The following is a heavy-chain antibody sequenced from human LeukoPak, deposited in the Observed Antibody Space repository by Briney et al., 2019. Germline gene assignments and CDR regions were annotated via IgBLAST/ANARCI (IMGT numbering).Heavy chain of an antibody. Sequence: GGSLRLSCAASGFTFSGSAMSWVRQAPGEGLEWVSLISYSGANSYYTDSVRGRFTISRDNSKDTLFLQMNSLRAEDTAIYYCARVSEVGARSYFDYWGQGTLVTVSS. CDR3: ARVSEVGARSYFDY. CDR2: ISYSGANS. V-gene: IGHV3-23*01. J-gene: IGHJ4*02. D-gene: IGHD1-26*01. CDR1: GFTFSGSA.